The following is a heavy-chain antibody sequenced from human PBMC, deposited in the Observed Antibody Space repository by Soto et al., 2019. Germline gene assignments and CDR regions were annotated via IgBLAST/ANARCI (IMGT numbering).Heavy chain of an antibody. CDR1: GNTFTSYD. V-gene: IGHV1-8*01. D-gene: IGHD4-17*01. Sequence: QVQLVQSGAEVKKPGASVKVSCKASGNTFTSYDINWVRQATGQGLEYLGWMNPNSGNTAYVQKFQGRVTMTWDTSITTAYMELSSLRSEDTPVYFCARGVKYGAYSRWFDPWGQGTLVTVSS. CDR3: ARGVKYGAYSRWFDP. J-gene: IGHJ5*02. CDR2: MNPNSGNT.